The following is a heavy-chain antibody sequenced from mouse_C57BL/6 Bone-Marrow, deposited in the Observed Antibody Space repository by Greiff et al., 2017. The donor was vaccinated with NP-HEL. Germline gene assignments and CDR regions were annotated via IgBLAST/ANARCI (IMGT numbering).Heavy chain of an antibody. V-gene: IGHV1-76*01. CDR3: ARGPSPYAMDY. CDR2: IYPGSGNT. Sequence: QVHVKQSGAELVRPGASVKLSCKASGYTFTDYYINWVKQRPGQGLEWIARIYPGSGNTYYNEKFKGKATLTAEKSSSTAYMQLSSLTSEDSAVYFCARGPSPYAMDYWGQGTSVTVSS. CDR1: GYTFTDYY. J-gene: IGHJ4*01.